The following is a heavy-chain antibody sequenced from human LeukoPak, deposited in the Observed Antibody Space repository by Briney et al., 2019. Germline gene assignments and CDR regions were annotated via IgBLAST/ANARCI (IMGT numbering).Heavy chain of an antibody. Sequence: GGSLRLSCAASGFTFSSYGMHWVRQAPGKGLEWVAVISYDGSNKYYADSVKGRFTISRDNSKNTLFLQMNSLRAEDTAVYYCAERVQYYFDYWGQGTLVTVSS. CDR1: GFTFSSYG. CDR2: ISYDGSNK. CDR3: AERVQYYFDY. D-gene: IGHD4-11*01. J-gene: IGHJ4*02. V-gene: IGHV3-30*03.